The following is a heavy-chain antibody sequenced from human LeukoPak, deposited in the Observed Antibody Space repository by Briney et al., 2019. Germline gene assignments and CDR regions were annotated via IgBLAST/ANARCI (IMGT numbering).Heavy chain of an antibody. CDR2: IYDSGST. CDR3: ARDYLGYCTNGVCYTGGFDP. Sequence: SETLSLTCTVSGGSISSYYWSWVRQPPGKGLEWIGYIYDSGSTNYNPSLTSRVTISVDTSKNQFSLKLSSVTAADTAVYYCARDYLGYCTNGVCYTGGFDPWGQGTLVTVSS. CDR1: GGSISSYY. D-gene: IGHD2-8*01. V-gene: IGHV4-59*01. J-gene: IGHJ5*02.